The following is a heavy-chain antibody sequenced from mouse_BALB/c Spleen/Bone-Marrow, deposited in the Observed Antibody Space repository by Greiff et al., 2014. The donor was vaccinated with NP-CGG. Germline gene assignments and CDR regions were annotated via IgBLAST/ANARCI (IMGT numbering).Heavy chain of an antibody. Sequence: VMLVESGPDLVQPSQSLSITCTVSGFSLTSYGVHWVRQPPGKGLEWLGVIWSGGNTDYNATFISRLSISKDNFKSRVFFKMNSLQADDTAIYYCAGAYYRYAMDYWGQGTSVTVSS. D-gene: IGHD2-14*01. CDR2: IWSGGNT. CDR1: GFSLTSYG. CDR3: AGAYYRYAMDY. V-gene: IGHV2-4*02. J-gene: IGHJ4*01.